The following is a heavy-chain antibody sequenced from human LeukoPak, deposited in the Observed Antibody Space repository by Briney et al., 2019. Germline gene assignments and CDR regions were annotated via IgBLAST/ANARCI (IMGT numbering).Heavy chain of an antibody. V-gene: IGHV4-39*02. J-gene: IGHJ5*01. Sequence: PSETLSLTCFVSGYSITNSGWSWGWVRQPPGKGLEWIGTPPYDENVADRGIPSYNPSLTSRVTISADTSKNHLSLTVNSVTAADTASYYCARLTLTGVGGRGWFDSWGQGALVIVSS. D-gene: IGHD3-3*01. CDR3: ARLTLTGVGGRGWFDS. CDR2: VADRGIP. CDR1: GYSITNSGWS.